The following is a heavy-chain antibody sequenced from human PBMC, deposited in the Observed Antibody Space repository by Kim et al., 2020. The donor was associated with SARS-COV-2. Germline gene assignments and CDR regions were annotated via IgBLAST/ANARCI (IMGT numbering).Heavy chain of an antibody. CDR2: IYSGGST. V-gene: IGHV3-66*01. CDR3: ARVKGDYYGSGSYYDY. CDR1: GFTVSSNY. J-gene: IGHJ4*02. Sequence: GGSLRLSCAASGFTVSSNYMSWVRQAPGKGLEWVSVIYSGGSTYYADSVKGRFTISRDNSKNTLYLQMNSLSAEDTAVYYCARVKGDYYGSGSYYDYWGQGTLVTVSS. D-gene: IGHD3-10*01.